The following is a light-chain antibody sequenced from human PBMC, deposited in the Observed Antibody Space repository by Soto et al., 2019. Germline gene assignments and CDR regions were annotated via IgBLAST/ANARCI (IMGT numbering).Light chain of an antibody. CDR3: QEYNVDWT. Sequence: DIQMTPSPSTLSASVGDRVTITCRASQSISSWLAWYQQKPGKAPKLLLYKASTLETGVPSRFSGSGSGTEFTLTISSLQPDDFATYYCQEYNVDWTFGQGTKVEIK. CDR1: QSISSW. J-gene: IGKJ1*01. CDR2: KAS. V-gene: IGKV1-5*03.